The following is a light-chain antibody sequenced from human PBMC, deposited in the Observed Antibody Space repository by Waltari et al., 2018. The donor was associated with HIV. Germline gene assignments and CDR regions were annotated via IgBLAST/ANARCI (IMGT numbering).Light chain of an antibody. CDR3: CSYAGSSTLDVV. J-gene: IGLJ2*01. CDR1: SSDVGSYNL. CDR2: EGS. V-gene: IGLV2-23*01. Sequence: QSALTQPASVSGSPGQSITISCTGTSSDVGSYNLVSWYQQHPGKAPKLMIYEGSKRPSGVFNRFSGSKSGNTASLTISGLQAEDEADYYCCSYAGSSTLDVVFGGGTKLTVL.